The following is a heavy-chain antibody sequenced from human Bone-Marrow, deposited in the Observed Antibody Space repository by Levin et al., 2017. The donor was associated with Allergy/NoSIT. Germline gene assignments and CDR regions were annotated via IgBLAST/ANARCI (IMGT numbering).Heavy chain of an antibody. CDR3: ARDCRETMYYDFWSGYPSANWFDP. CDR2: ISAYNGNT. CDR1: GYTFTSYG. V-gene: IGHV1-18*01. J-gene: IGHJ5*02. Sequence: ASVKVSCKASGYTFTSYGISWVRQAPGQGLEWMGWISAYNGNTNYAQKLQGRVTMTTDTSTSTAYMELRSLRSDDTAVYYCARDCRETMYYDFWSGYPSANWFDPWGQGTLVTVSS. D-gene: IGHD3-3*01.